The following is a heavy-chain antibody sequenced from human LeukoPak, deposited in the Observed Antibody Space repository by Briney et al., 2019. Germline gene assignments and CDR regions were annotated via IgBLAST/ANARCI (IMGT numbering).Heavy chain of an antibody. CDR2: ISAYNGNT. V-gene: IGHV1-18*01. Sequence: ASVKVSCKASGYTFTSYGISWVRQAPGQGLEWMGWISAYNGNTNYAQKLQGRVTMTTDTSTSTAYMELRSLRSDDTAVYYCARDPSPSLRDYYDNLFDYWGQGTLVTVSS. J-gene: IGHJ4*02. CDR3: ARDPSPSLRDYYDNLFDY. D-gene: IGHD3-22*01. CDR1: GYTFTSYG.